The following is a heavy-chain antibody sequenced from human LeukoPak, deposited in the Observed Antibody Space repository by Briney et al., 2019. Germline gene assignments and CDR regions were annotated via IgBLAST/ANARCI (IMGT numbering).Heavy chain of an antibody. D-gene: IGHD4-17*01. Sequence: GGSLRLSCIASGFTFSTYWMSWVRQAPGKGLEWVANIKPDGSQKYYVNSLRGRFNISRDNAKNTLYLQMNSLRAEDTAVYYCAKVMGTVTLNWFDPWGQGTLVTVSS. CDR1: GFTFSTYW. CDR2: IKPDGSQK. CDR3: AKVMGTVTLNWFDP. V-gene: IGHV3-7*05. J-gene: IGHJ5*02.